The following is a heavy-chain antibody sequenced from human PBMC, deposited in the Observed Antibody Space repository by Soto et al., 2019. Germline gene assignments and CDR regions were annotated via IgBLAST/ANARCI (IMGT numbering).Heavy chain of an antibody. Sequence: GGSLRLSCAASGFTFSNYWMHWVRQAPGKGLEWVAVISYDGSNKYYADSVKGRFTISRDNSKNTLYLQMNSLRAEDTAVYYCAKDFTMIVVVTSFDYWGQGTLVTVSS. CDR2: ISYDGSNK. V-gene: IGHV3-30*18. D-gene: IGHD3-22*01. CDR3: AKDFTMIVVVTSFDY. J-gene: IGHJ4*02. CDR1: GFTFSNYW.